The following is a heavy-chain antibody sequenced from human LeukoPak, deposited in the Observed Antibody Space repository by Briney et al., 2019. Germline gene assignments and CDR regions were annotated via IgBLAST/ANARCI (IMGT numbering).Heavy chain of an antibody. Sequence: GGSLRLSCAASGFTFSSYAMSWVRQAPGKGLEWVSSISASGGSTYYADSVKGRFTISRDNSKNTLYLQMNSLRAEDTAVYYCANGDKKRITMVRGVMQPFDYWGQGTLVTVSS. CDR1: GFTFSSYA. CDR2: ISASGGST. CDR3: ANGDKKRITMVRGVMQPFDY. D-gene: IGHD3-10*01. V-gene: IGHV3-23*01. J-gene: IGHJ4*02.